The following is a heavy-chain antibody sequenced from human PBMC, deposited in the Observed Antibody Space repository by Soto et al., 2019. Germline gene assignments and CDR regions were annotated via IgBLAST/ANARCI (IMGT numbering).Heavy chain of an antibody. CDR2: LNEDGSFT. Sequence: EVQLVESGGGLVRPGGSLRLSCVASEFTFSSYWMHWVRQVPGKGLVWVSRLNEDGSFTTYADSVKGRFTISRDNAKKTLYLQMNSLRPEDTAVYYCARDLSGRADVWGQGTTVTVSS. J-gene: IGHJ6*02. D-gene: IGHD3-10*01. V-gene: IGHV3-74*01. CDR3: ARDLSGRADV. CDR1: EFTFSSYW.